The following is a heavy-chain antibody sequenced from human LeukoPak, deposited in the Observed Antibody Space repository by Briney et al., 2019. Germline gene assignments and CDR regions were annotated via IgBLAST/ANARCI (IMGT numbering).Heavy chain of an antibody. Sequence: GESLKISCKGSGYRFTNYWIGWVRQMPGKGLEWMGIIYPGDSDTRYSPSFQGQVTISVDKSISTAHLQLSSLEASDTAMYYCARLGGSYSSSWAWSFDYWGQGTLVTVSS. V-gene: IGHV5-51*01. CDR2: IYPGDSDT. D-gene: IGHD6-13*01. CDR3: ARLGGSYSSSWAWSFDY. J-gene: IGHJ4*02. CDR1: GYRFTNYW.